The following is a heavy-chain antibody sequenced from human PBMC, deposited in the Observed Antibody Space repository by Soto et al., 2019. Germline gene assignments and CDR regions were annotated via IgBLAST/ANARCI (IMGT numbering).Heavy chain of an antibody. Sequence: GGSVRLSCAASGFTFSSYAMSWVRQTPGKGLEWVSAVLGGGGSTFYADSVKGRFTISRDNSKNTVYVQMNSLRAEDTAIYYCARKGPPRDAFDIWGQGTMVTVSS. CDR3: ARKGPPRDAFDI. CDR2: VLGGGGST. J-gene: IGHJ3*02. CDR1: GFTFSSYA. V-gene: IGHV3-23*01.